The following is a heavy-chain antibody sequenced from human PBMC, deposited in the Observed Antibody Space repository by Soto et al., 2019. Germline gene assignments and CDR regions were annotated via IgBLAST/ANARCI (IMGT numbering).Heavy chain of an antibody. J-gene: IGHJ4*02. CDR1: GFTFSTYA. CDR2: IQGRDDTT. V-gene: IGHV3-23*01. CDR3: AKETDPRCCYGVDY. Sequence: ESVGGLVQPGGSLTLSCAASGFTFSTYAMGWVRQAPGKGLEWVSTIQGRDDTTFYADSVRGRFTISRDNSKNTMSLQMNTLRGYDTAVYYCAKETDPRCCYGVDYWGQGALVTVSS. D-gene: IGHD2-2*01.